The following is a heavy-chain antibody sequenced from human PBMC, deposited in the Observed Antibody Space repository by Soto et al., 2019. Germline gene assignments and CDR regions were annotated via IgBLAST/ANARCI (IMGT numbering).Heavy chain of an antibody. CDR2: IRYSGST. CDR3: ARSPKPLFYQPVKDWWSDP. J-gene: IGHJ5*02. Sequence: SETLSLTCTVSGGSISSSSYYWGWIRQPPGKGLEWIGSIRYSGSTYYNPSLKSRVTISVDRSKNQFSLKLSSVTAADTAVYYCARSPKPLFYQPVKDWWSDPWGQGTLVTVSS. CDR1: GGSISSSSYY. V-gene: IGHV4-39*07. D-gene: IGHD2-2*01.